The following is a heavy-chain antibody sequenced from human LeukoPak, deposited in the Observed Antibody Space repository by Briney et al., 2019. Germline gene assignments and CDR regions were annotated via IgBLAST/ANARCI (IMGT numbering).Heavy chain of an antibody. J-gene: IGHJ4*02. CDR2: IDGSGDTI. CDR3: SRRFDC. Sequence: TGGSLRLSCSASGFTFSDYDMNWVRQAPGKGLEWVSYIDGSGDTIYYADSVKGRFTISRDNAKNSLDLQMNSLRDEDTAVYYCSRRFDCWGQGTLVTVSS. CDR1: GFTFSDYD. V-gene: IGHV3-48*02.